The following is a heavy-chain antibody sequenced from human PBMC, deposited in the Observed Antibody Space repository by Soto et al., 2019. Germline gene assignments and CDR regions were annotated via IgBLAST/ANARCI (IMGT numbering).Heavy chain of an antibody. CDR3: ARGPDYGGNSWWFAP. Sequence: QVQPVESGGGLVKPGGSLRLSCAASGFTFSDYYMTWIRQAPGKGLEWVSYISSSGSTISYAGSVKGRFTISRDNAKNSLYLQMNSLRAEDTAVYYCARGPDYGGNSWWFAPWGQGTLVTVSS. J-gene: IGHJ5*02. CDR1: GFTFSDYY. D-gene: IGHD4-17*01. V-gene: IGHV3-11*01. CDR2: ISSSGSTI.